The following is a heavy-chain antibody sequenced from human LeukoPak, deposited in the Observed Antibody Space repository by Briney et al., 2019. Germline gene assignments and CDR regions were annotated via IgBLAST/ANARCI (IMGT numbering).Heavy chain of an antibody. J-gene: IGHJ3*02. CDR1: GYTFTGYY. CDR3: ARDIWFGELTDAFDI. CDR2: INPNSSGT. Sequence: ASVKVSCKASGYTFTGYYMHWVRQAPGQGLEWMGWINPNSSGTNYAQKFQGRVTMTRDTSISTAYMELSRLRSDDTAVYYCARDIWFGELTDAFDIWGQGTMVTVSS. V-gene: IGHV1-2*02. D-gene: IGHD3-10*01.